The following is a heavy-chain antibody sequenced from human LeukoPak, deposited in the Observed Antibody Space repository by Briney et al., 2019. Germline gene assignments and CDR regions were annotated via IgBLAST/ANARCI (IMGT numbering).Heavy chain of an antibody. CDR2: FDPEDGET. CDR3: TTRSAPDYGDYRPSESILDH. J-gene: IGHJ4*02. V-gene: IGHV1-24*01. Sequence: ASVKVSCKASGDSFTNYDIAWVRQALGKGLEWMGGFDPEDGETIYEQNFQGRFIMTEDTSTDTAYMELNSLKTEDTAVYYCTTRSAPDYGDYRPSESILDHWGQGTLVTVSS. D-gene: IGHD4-17*01. CDR1: GDSFTNYD.